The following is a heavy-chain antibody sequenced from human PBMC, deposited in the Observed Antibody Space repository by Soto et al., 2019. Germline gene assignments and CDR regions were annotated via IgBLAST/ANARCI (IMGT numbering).Heavy chain of an antibody. V-gene: IGHV4-39*01. Sequence: SETLSLTCAVYGGSFSSSSYYWGWIRQPPGKGLEWIGSIYYSGSTYYNPSLKSRVTISVDTSKNQFSLKLSSVTAADTAVYYCARNYGDYLYYYYYMDVWGKGTTVTVSS. CDR2: IYYSGST. CDR3: ARNYGDYLYYYYYMDV. D-gene: IGHD4-17*01. CDR1: GGSFSSSSYY. J-gene: IGHJ6*03.